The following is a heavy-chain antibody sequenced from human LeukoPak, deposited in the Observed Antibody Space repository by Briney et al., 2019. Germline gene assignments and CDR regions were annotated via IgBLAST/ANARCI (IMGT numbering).Heavy chain of an antibody. CDR1: GGSISGYY. D-gene: IGHD3-10*01. Sequence: SETLSLTCAVSGGSISGYYWSWIREPPGEGLEWGGYIYYSGSTNYNTSLKSRVTIAVDTSTNQFSLKLSSVTAADTAVYYCAREPRNYYGSGSYYPSLGMDVWGQGTTVTVSS. V-gene: IGHV4-59*01. J-gene: IGHJ6*02. CDR3: AREPRNYYGSGSYYPSLGMDV. CDR2: IYYSGST.